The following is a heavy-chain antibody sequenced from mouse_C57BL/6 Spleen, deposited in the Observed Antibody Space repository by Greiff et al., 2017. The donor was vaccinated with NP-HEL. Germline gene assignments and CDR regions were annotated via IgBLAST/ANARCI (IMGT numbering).Heavy chain of an antibody. Sequence: VQLQQSGAELVKPGASVKLSCKASGYTFTSYWMQWVKQRPGQGLEWIGEIDPSDSYTNYNQKFKGKATLTVDTSSSTAYMQLSSLTSEDSAVYYCARSHYYGSSYYFDYWGQGTTLTVSS. CDR3: ARSHYYGSSYYFDY. J-gene: IGHJ2*01. CDR2: IDPSDSYT. V-gene: IGHV1-50*01. CDR1: GYTFTSYW. D-gene: IGHD1-1*01.